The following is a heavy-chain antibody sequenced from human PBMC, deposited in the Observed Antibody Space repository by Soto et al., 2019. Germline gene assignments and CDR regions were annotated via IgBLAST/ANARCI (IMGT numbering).Heavy chain of an antibody. V-gene: IGHV1-18*04. J-gene: IGHJ4*02. D-gene: IGHD3-3*01. CDR2: ISPYNGNT. CDR3: ARDFGSDLSAPGAVFDY. Sequence: ASVKVSCKASGYFFTSYGITWVRQAPGQGLEWMGWISPYNGNTKYAQNFQGRVTMTTDTSTSTAYMEVRRLRSDDPAVYYCARDFGSDLSAPGAVFDYWGQGTLVTVSS. CDR1: GYFFTSYG.